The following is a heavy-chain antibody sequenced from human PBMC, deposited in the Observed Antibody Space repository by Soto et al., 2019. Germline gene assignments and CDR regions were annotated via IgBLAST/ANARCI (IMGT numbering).Heavy chain of an antibody. D-gene: IGHD3-10*01. CDR2: INHSGST. CDR3: ARSIWFGESSYYFDY. Sequence: TSETLSLTCAVYGGSFSGYYWSWIRQPPGKGLEWIGEINHSGSTNYNPSLKSRVTISVDTSKNQFSLKLSSVTAADTAVYYCARSIWFGESSYYFDYWGQGTLVTVSS. J-gene: IGHJ4*02. CDR1: GGSFSGYY. V-gene: IGHV4-34*01.